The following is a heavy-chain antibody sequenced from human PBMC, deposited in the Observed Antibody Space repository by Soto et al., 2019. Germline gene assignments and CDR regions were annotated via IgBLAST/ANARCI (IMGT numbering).Heavy chain of an antibody. CDR1: GGSLSSGGYY. Sequence: SLSRTCPVSGGSLSSGGYYWSWIRQHPGKGLEWIGYIYYSGSTYYNPSLKSRVTISVDTSKNQFSLKLSSVTAADTAVYYCARAKDYYDSSGYYNWFDPWGQGTQVTVYS. CDR2: IYYSGST. D-gene: IGHD3-22*01. CDR3: ARAKDYYDSSGYYNWFDP. V-gene: IGHV4-31*03. J-gene: IGHJ5*02.